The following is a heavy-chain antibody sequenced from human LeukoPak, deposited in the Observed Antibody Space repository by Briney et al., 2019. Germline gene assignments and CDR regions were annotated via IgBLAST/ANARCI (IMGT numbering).Heavy chain of an antibody. D-gene: IGHD1-26*01. Sequence: SQTLSLTCVISGDSVSNNVAVWNWIRQSPSRGLEWLGRTYYRSKWHNHYAVSMESRITISPDTSKNQFYLQLDSVTPEDTAVYYCARDAVGASLFEYWGQGTLSPSP. J-gene: IGHJ4*02. CDR1: GDSVSNNVAV. CDR2: TYYRSKWHN. CDR3: ARDAVGASLFEY. V-gene: IGHV6-1*01.